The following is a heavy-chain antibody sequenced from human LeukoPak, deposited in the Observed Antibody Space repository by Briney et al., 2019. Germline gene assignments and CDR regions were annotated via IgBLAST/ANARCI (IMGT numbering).Heavy chain of an antibody. D-gene: IGHD3-9*01. CDR3: ARGSDWLTRHFDY. J-gene: IGHJ4*02. CDR1: GFTFSSYS. CDR2: INSDGSST. Sequence: GGSLRLSCAASGFTFSSYSMNWVRQAPGKGLVWVSRINSDGSSTSYADSVKGRFTISRDNAKNTLYLQMSSLRAEDTAVYYCARGSDWLTRHFDYWGQGTLVTVSS. V-gene: IGHV3-74*01.